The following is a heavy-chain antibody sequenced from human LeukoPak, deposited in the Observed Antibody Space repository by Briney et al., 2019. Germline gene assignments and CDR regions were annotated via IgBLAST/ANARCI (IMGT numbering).Heavy chain of an antibody. CDR1: GFPLGHAW. Sequence: PGGSLRLSCTVSGFPLGHAWMFWVRQAPGKRLEWVGRIKSKFDGGATDYAAPVKGRFTISRDDSENTLHLQMNSLRAEDTAVYYCARDPTPRYCSGGSCYTHYGMDVWGQGTTVTVS. D-gene: IGHD2-15*01. J-gene: IGHJ6*02. V-gene: IGHV3-15*01. CDR2: IKSKFDGGAT. CDR3: ARDPTPRYCSGGSCYTHYGMDV.